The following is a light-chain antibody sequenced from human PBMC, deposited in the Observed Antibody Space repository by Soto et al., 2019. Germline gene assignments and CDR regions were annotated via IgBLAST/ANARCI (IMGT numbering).Light chain of an antibody. Sequence: NFMLTQPHSVSDSPGKTVTISCTRSSGNIASNYVQWYQQRPGSAPTTVIYEDNQRPSGVPDRFSGSIDSSSNSAALTISGLKTEDEADYYCQSYDDSHQVFGGGTKLTVL. CDR1: SGNIASNY. CDR2: EDN. V-gene: IGLV6-57*03. CDR3: QSYDDSHQV. J-gene: IGLJ3*02.